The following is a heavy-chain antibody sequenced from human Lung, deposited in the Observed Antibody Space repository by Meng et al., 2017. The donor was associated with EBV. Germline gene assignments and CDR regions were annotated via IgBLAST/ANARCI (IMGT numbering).Heavy chain of an antibody. V-gene: IGHV3-21*04. CDR3: AREYCSGGTCGFDY. CDR2: ISSRSTYI. D-gene: IGHD2-15*01. J-gene: IGHJ4*02. Sequence: GQVGASVWGPGKPGASLRLSCAVSGFTFRSYSMNWVRQASGKGLEWVSSISSRSTYIYYADSLKGRFTISRDNAQNSLYLQMNSLRAEDTAVYYCAREYCSGGTCGFDYWGQGTLVTVSS. CDR1: GFTFRSYS.